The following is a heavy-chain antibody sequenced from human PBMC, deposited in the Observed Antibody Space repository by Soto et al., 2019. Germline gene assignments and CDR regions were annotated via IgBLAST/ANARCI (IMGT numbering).Heavy chain of an antibody. D-gene: IGHD3-3*01. CDR1: GYTFTSYG. CDR3: ARDGGGSTLRFLEWLLYGMDV. J-gene: IGHJ6*02. Sequence: ASVKVSYKASGYTFTSYGISWVRQAPGQGLEWMGWISAYNGNTNYAQKLQGRVTMTTDTSTSTAYMELRSLRSDDTAVYYCARDGGGSTLRFLEWLLYGMDVWGQGTTVTVSS. V-gene: IGHV1-18*04. CDR2: ISAYNGNT.